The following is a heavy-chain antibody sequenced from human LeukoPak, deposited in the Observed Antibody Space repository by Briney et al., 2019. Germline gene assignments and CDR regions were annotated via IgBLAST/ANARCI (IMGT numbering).Heavy chain of an antibody. CDR2: IRYDGSNK. V-gene: IGHV3-30*02. D-gene: IGHD3-22*01. Sequence: PGGSLRLSCAASGFTFSSYGMHWVRQAPGKGLEWVAFIRYDGSNKYYADSVKGRFTISRDNSKHTVFLQMNSLRAEDTAVYYCARLNYDNTSYYSNYFEYWGQGTLVTVSS. J-gene: IGHJ4*02. CDR3: ARLNYDNTSYYSNYFEY. CDR1: GFTFSSYG.